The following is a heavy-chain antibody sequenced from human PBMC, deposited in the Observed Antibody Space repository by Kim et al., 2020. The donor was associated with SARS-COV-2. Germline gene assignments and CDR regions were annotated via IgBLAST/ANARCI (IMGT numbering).Heavy chain of an antibody. Sequence: AESVKCRFATARDDAKNTLFLQMNRLRAEDTAVYYCARVFYNSGRTNAFDIWGQGTMVTVSS. D-gene: IGHD3-10*01. J-gene: IGHJ3*02. V-gene: IGHV3-74*01. CDR3: ARVFYNSGRTNAFDI.